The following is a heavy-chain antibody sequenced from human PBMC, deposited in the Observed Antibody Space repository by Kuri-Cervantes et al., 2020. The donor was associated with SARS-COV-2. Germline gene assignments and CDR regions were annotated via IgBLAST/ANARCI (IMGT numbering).Heavy chain of an antibody. CDR3: EKSLWSIAAGWANYYYGMDV. V-gene: IGHV4-39*07. Sequence: SETLSLTCTVSGGSISSSSYYWGWIRQPPGKGLEWIGSIYYSGSTNYNPSLRSRVTISVDTSKNQFSLKLSSVTAADTAVYYCEKSLWSIAAGWANYYYGMDVRGQGTTVTVSS. J-gene: IGHJ6*02. D-gene: IGHD6-13*01. CDR1: GGSISSSSYY. CDR2: IYYSGST.